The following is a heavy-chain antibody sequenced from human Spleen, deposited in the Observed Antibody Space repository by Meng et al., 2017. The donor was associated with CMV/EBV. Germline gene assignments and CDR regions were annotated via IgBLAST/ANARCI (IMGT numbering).Heavy chain of an antibody. Sequence: ASVKVSCKASGYTFTSDDINWVRQATGQGLEWMGWMNPNSGNTDYAQKFQGRITMTRNTSKSTVYMELSSLRSDDTAVYYCAREVPSVAGFDYWGQGTLVTVSS. CDR3: AREVPSVAGFDY. D-gene: IGHD6-19*01. V-gene: IGHV1-8*01. CDR2: MNPNSGNT. J-gene: IGHJ4*02. CDR1: GYTFTSDD.